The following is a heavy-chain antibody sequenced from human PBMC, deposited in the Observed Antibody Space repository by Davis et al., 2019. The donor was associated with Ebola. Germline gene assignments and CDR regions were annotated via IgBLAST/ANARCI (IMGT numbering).Heavy chain of an antibody. V-gene: IGHV3-23*01. D-gene: IGHD1-1*01. J-gene: IGHJ1*01. Sequence: GESLKISCAASGFTFSTYAMTWVRQAPGKGLDWVSSIGSGADTYYADSVKGRFTISRDNSKNTLYLQTNNLRADDTAIYYCARGGISSTGVEHWGQGMLVTVSS. CDR3: ARGGISSTGVEH. CDR2: IGSGADT. CDR1: GFTFSTYA.